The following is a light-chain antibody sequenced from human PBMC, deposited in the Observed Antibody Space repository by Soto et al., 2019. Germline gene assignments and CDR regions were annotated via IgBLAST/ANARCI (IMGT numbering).Light chain of an antibody. Sequence: DIQMTQSPSSLSASVGDRVTITCRASQSINTYLNWYQQKPGQDPKLLIYGTSTLHDGVPSRFSGFASGTDFTLTISSLQPEDFATYYCQQSFTTPSFGQGTRLEI. CDR1: QSINTY. CDR3: QQSFTTPS. J-gene: IGKJ5*01. V-gene: IGKV1-39*01. CDR2: GTS.